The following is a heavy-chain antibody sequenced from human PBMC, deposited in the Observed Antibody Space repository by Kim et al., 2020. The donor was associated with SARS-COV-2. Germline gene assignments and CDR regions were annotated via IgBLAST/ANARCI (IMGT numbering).Heavy chain of an antibody. D-gene: IGHD6-19*01. V-gene: IGHV4-39*01. CDR1: GDSISSNYYY. Sequence: SETLSLTCTVSGDSISSNYYYWGWIRQPPGKGLEWIGSIHYSGSTYYNPSLQSLVSISVDTSKNQFSLRLTSVTAAETAVYYCAGFSSGALDFWGQGTLVTVSS. J-gene: IGHJ4*02. CDR3: AGFSSGALDF. CDR2: IHYSGST.